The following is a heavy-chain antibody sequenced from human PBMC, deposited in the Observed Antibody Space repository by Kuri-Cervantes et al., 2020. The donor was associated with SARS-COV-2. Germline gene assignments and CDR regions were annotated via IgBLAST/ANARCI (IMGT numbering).Heavy chain of an antibody. D-gene: IGHD2-2*01. CDR1: GYTFTGYY. J-gene: IGHJ5*02. CDR2: INPNSGGT. V-gene: IGHV1-2*02. Sequence: ASVKVSCKASGYTFTGYYMHWVRQAPGQGLEWMGWINPNSGGTNYAQKFQGRVTMTRDTSISTAYMELSRLRSEDTAVYYCARGGSLVVPAANHWFDPWGQGTLVTVSS. CDR3: ARGGSLVVPAANHWFDP.